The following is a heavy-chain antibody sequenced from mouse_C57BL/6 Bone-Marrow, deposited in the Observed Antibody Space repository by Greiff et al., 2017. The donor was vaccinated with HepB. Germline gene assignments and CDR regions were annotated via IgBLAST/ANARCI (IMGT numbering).Heavy chain of an antibody. J-gene: IGHJ2*01. Sequence: EVKVEESGGGLVQPGGSLKLSCAASGFTFSDYGMAWVRQAPRKGPEWVAFISNLAYSIYYADTVTGRFTISRENAKNTLYLEMSSLRSEDTAMYYCARHNYYSNFFDYWGQGTTLTVSS. CDR2: ISNLAYSI. D-gene: IGHD2-5*01. CDR1: GFTFSDYG. CDR3: ARHNYYSNFFDY. V-gene: IGHV5-15*04.